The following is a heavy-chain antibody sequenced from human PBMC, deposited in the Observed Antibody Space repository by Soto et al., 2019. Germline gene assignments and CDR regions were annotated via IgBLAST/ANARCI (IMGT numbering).Heavy chain of an antibody. Sequence: QVQLVQSGDEVKKPGASVKVSCKASGYISVNYGIAWVRQAPGQGLEWMGWISPYTGNTHSATKVQGRLTMTTDTSTSTAYMDLGSLTSDDTAVYYCVMVDNYVTPTPQDVWGQGTTVTVSS. J-gene: IGHJ6*02. CDR2: ISPYTGNT. CDR3: VMVDNYVTPTPQDV. D-gene: IGHD3-16*01. V-gene: IGHV1-18*01. CDR1: GYISVNYG.